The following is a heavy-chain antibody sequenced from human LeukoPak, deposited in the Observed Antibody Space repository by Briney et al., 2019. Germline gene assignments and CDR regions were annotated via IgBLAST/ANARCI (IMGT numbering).Heavy chain of an antibody. D-gene: IGHD5-18*01. CDR3: ARGQKYRSGYTVTELGSGYFDY. Sequence: SETLSRTSAVYGGSFSGYYWSWLRQPPGKGLEGIGEINHSGSTNYNPSLKSRVTISVDTSKNQFSLRLSSVTAADTAVYYCARGQKYRSGYTVTELGSGYFDYWGQGTLVTVSS. J-gene: IGHJ4*02. V-gene: IGHV4-34*01. CDR1: GGSFSGYY. CDR2: INHSGST.